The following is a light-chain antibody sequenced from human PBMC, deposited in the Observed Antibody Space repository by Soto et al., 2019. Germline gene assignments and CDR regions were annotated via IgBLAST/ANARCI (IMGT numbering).Light chain of an antibody. CDR2: AAS. V-gene: IGKV1-27*01. CDR1: QGISIY. J-gene: IGKJ4*01. CDR3: QKYNSAPLT. Sequence: DIQMTQSPSSLSASVGDRVTITCRASQGISIYLAWFQQKPGKVPKLLIYAASTLQSGVPSRFSGSVSGTDFTLTISSLQPEDVATYYCQKYNSAPLTFGGGTNVEIK.